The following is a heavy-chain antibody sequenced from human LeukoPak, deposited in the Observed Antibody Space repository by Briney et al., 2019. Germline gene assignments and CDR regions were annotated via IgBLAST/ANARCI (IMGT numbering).Heavy chain of an antibody. D-gene: IGHD4-11*01. CDR3: ARWMTTVITPDY. CDR2: INPNSGGT. V-gene: IGHV1-2*02. CDR1: GYTFNGYY. J-gene: IGHJ4*02. Sequence: ASVKVSCKAYGYTFNGYYLHWVRQAPGQGLEWMGWINPNSGGTNYAQKFQGRVTMTRDTSISTAYMELSRLRSDDTAVYYCARWMTTVITPDYWGQGTLVTVSS.